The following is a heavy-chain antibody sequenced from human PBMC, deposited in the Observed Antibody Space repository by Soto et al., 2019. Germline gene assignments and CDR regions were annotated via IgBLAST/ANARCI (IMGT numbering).Heavy chain of an antibody. CDR2: ISGSGGST. CDR1: GFTFSSNA. J-gene: IGHJ2*01. Sequence: LRLSCAASGFTFSSNAMSWVRQAAGKGLEWVSAISGSGGSTYYADSVKGRFTISRDNSKNTLYLQMNSLRGEDTAVYYCANTPGGRLIEHWGHGNLVTVSS. V-gene: IGHV3-23*01. CDR3: ANTPGGRLIEH. D-gene: IGHD2-15*01.